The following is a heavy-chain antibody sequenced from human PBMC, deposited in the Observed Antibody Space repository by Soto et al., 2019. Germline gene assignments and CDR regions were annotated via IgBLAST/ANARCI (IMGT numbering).Heavy chain of an antibody. D-gene: IGHD3-10*01. CDR1: GGSIISGDYY. V-gene: IGHV4-30-4*01. CDR2: IYYSGDT. J-gene: IGHJ6*02. CDR3: ARDGRLMLRGFSFYNGMDV. Sequence: PSETPSLTCTVSGGSIISGDYYWSWIRQTPGKGLEWIGYIYYSGDTNYNPSLKSRVIISVDTSKNQFSLKLSSVTAADTAVYFCARDGRLMLRGFSFYNGMDVWGQGTTVTVSS.